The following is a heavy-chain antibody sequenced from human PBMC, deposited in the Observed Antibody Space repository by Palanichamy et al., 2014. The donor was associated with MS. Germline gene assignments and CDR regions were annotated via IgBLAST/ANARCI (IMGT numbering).Heavy chain of an antibody. V-gene: IGHV3-23*01. Sequence: VQLLESGGGLVKPGGSLRLSCAASGLTFSSYAMNWVRQAPGKGLEWVSSISESGVTTYYADSVKGRFTISRDNSNNTLSLQMSSLTPDDTAIYYCARDAFTIFGVVTSLTNYYGLDVWGQGTTVIVSS. D-gene: IGHD3-3*01. J-gene: IGHJ6*02. CDR2: ISESGVTT. CDR3: ARDAFTIFGVVTSLTNYYGLDV. CDR1: GLTFSSYA.